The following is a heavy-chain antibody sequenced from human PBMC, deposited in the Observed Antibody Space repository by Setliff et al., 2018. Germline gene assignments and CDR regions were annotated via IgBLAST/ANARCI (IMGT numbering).Heavy chain of an antibody. CDR3: AKDQGTGYCSGGSCYLFEH. CDR1: GFTFRNYG. J-gene: IGHJ4*02. CDR2: IWFDGGNE. Sequence: GESLKISCAASGFTFRNYGMHWVRQAPGKGPEWVAVIWFDGGNEFYADSVRGRFTISRDNSKNMLYLQMDSLRVEDTAVYYCAKDQGTGYCSGGSCYLFEHWGQGVLVTVSS. V-gene: IGHV3-33*03. D-gene: IGHD2-15*01.